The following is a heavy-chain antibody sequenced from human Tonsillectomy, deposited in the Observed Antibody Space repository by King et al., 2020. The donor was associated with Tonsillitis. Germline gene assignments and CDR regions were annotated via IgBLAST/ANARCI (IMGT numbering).Heavy chain of an antibody. J-gene: IGHJ3*02. CDR3: AREGRRYSYGYVAFDI. CDR1: GCTFSSYA. Sequence: DVQLVESGGGLVQPGGSLRLSCAASGCTFSSYARHWVRQAPGKGLEYVSAISSNGGSTYYANSVKGRFTISRDNSKNTLYLQMGSLRAEDMAVYYCAREGRRYSYGYVAFDIWGQGTMVTVSS. V-gene: IGHV3-64*01. CDR2: ISSNGGST. D-gene: IGHD5-18*01.